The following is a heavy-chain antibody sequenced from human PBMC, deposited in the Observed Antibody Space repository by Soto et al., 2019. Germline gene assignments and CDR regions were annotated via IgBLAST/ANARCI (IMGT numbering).Heavy chain of an antibody. CDR2: ITHSGST. CDR1: GGSLSGYY. CDR3: ERAPPLRSGAPGYYYYYLHV. D-gene: IGHD6-25*01. Sequence: SETLSLTCAVYGGSLSGYYWSWIRQPPGKGLAWIGEITHSGSTNYNPSLKSRVTISVDTSKNKFSLKLSSLTAADTAVYYCERAPPLRSGAPGYYYYYLHVWRKGTTVTVSS. J-gene: IGHJ6*03. V-gene: IGHV4-34*01.